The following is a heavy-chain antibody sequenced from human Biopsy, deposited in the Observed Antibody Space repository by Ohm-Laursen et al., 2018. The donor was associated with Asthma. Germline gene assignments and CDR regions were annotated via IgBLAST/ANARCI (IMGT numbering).Heavy chain of an antibody. J-gene: IGHJ4*02. CDR3: ARDSYSSGLYDDFES. CDR2: INGKSNSI. Sequence: LSLTCSASGFTISDYYMIWIRQAPGKGLEWISYINGKSNSIEYADSVKGRFTISRDNAKNSLYLQMNSLRAEDTAVYYCARDSYSSGLYDDFESWGQGTLVTVSS. D-gene: IGHD6-19*01. CDR1: GFTISDYY. V-gene: IGHV3-11*01.